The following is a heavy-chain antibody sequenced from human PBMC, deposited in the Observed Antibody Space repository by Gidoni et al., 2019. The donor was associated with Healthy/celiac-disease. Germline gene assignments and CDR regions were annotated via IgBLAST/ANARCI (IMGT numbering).Heavy chain of an antibody. D-gene: IGHD6-6*01. V-gene: IGHV4-59*01. CDR1: GGYISSYY. CDR2: IYYSGST. CDR3: ARAPPISIAARPSISGMDV. J-gene: IGHJ6*02. Sequence: QVQLQESGPGLVKPSEPLSLTCTVSGGYISSYYWRWIRQPPGKGLEWLGYIYYSGSTNYNPSLKSRVTISVDTSKNQFSLKLSSVTAADTAVYYCARAPPISIAARPSISGMDVWGQGTTVTVSS.